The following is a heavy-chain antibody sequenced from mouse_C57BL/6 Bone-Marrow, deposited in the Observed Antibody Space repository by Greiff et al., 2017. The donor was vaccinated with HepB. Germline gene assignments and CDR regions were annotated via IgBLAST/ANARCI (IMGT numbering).Heavy chain of an antibody. V-gene: IGHV5-17*01. D-gene: IGHD1-1*01. Sequence: EVKVVESGGGLVKPGGSLKLSCAASGFTFSDYGMHWVRQAPEKGLEWVAYISSGSSTIYYADTVKGRFTISRDNAKNTLFLQMTSLRSEDTAMYYCAINYYGSSYGYFDVWGTGTTVTVSS. J-gene: IGHJ1*03. CDR2: ISSGSSTI. CDR3: AINYYGSSYGYFDV. CDR1: GFTFSDYG.